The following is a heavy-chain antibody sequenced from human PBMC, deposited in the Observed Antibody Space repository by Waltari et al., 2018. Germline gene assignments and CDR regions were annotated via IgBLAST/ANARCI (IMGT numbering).Heavy chain of an antibody. CDR3: ARALSPSSYSSGWYGGYYFDY. V-gene: IGHV4-59*11. CDR2: IYYSGST. J-gene: IGHJ4*02. Sequence: QVQLQESGPGLVKPSETLSLTCTVSGGSISSHYWSWIRQPPGKGLEWIGYIYYSGSTNYTPALKSRVTISVDTSKNQFSLKLSSVTAADTAVYYCARALSPSSYSSGWYGGYYFDYWGQGTLVTVSS. D-gene: IGHD6-19*01. CDR1: GGSISSHY.